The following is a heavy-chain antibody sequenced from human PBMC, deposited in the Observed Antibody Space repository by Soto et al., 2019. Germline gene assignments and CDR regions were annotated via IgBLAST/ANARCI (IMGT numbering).Heavy chain of an antibody. CDR1: GGSISTYY. Sequence: PSETLSLTCTVSGGSISTYYWNWIRQPPGQGLEWIAYVFYSGSANYNSSLKSRVTISVDTSKNQFSLKLSSVTAADTAVYYCAREYYDSSGYTWFDPWGQGTLVTVSS. J-gene: IGHJ5*02. D-gene: IGHD3-22*01. CDR2: VFYSGSA. V-gene: IGHV4-59*13. CDR3: AREYYDSSGYTWFDP.